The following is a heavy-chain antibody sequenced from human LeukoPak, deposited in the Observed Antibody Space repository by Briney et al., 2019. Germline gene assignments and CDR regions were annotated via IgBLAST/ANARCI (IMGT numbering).Heavy chain of an antibody. CDR2: IWYDGSNK. Sequence: PGGSLRLSCAASGFTFSSYGMHWVRQAPGKGLEWVALIWYDGSNKYYADSVKGRFTISRDDSKNTLYLQMNSLRAEDTAVYYCARDWAQLPFDPWGQGTLVTVSS. J-gene: IGHJ5*02. D-gene: IGHD2-21*01. V-gene: IGHV3-33*01. CDR3: ARDWAQLPFDP. CDR1: GFTFSSYG.